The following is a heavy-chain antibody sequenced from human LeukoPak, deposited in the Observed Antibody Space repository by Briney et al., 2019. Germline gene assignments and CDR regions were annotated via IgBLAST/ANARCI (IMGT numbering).Heavy chain of an antibody. CDR3: VKGSYYYDSSGSAPADY. V-gene: IGHV3-43D*03. Sequence: GGSLRLSCAASGFTFDDYAMHWVRQAPGKGLEWVSLISWDGGSTYYADSVKGRFTISRDNSKNSLYLQMNSLRAEDTALYYCVKGSYYYDSSGSAPADYWGQGTLVTVSS. J-gene: IGHJ4*02. CDR2: ISWDGGST. D-gene: IGHD3-22*01. CDR1: GFTFDDYA.